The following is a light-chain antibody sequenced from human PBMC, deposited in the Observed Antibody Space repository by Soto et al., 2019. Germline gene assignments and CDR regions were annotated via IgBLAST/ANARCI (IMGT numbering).Light chain of an antibody. Sequence: QAVVTQPPSVSGAPGQRVTISCTGTSSDVGAWKYVSWYQQYPGKAPRLLISEVRIRPSGVSNRFSGSKSGNTASLTISGVQAEDEADYYCNSYTSTGTVVFGGGTKLTVL. V-gene: IGLV2-14*01. CDR3: NSYTSTGTVV. CDR1: SSDVGAWKY. J-gene: IGLJ2*01. CDR2: EVR.